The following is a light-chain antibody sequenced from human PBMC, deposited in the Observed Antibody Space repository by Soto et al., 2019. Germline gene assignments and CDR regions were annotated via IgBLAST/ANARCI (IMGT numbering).Light chain of an antibody. V-gene: IGLV2-23*01. J-gene: IGLJ1*01. CDR3: CSYAGSSTLYV. Sequence: QSALTQPASVSGSPGQSITISCTGTSSDVGSYNLVSWYQQHPGKAPKLKIYEGSKRPSGVSNRFSGSKSGNTASLTISGRQAEDEAAYYCCSYAGSSTLYVFGTGTKVTVL. CDR2: EGS. CDR1: SSDVGSYNL.